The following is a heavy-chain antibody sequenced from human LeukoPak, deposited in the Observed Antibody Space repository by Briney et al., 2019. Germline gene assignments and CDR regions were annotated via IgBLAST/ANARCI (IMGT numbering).Heavy chain of an antibody. D-gene: IGHD2-15*01. CDR1: GGSVSSSSYY. V-gene: IGHV4-39*01. CDR3: ASLYCSGGSCYVNY. Sequence: SETLSLTCTVSGGSVSSSSYYWGWLRQPPGKGLEWIGSIYYSGSTYYNPSLKSRVTISVDTSKNQFSLKLSSVTAADTAVYYCASLYCSGGSCYVNYWGQGTLVTVSS. CDR2: IYYSGST. J-gene: IGHJ4*02.